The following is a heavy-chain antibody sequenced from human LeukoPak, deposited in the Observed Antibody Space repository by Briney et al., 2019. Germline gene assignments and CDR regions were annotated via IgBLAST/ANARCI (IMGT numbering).Heavy chain of an antibody. D-gene: IGHD5-12*01. Sequence: SETLSLTCTVSGGSISSYYWSWIRQPPGKGLEWIGYIYYSGSTNYNPSLKSRATISVDTSKNQFSLKLSSVTAADTAVYYCARALRGYSGYDLDYWGQGTLVTVSS. CDR1: GGSISSYY. J-gene: IGHJ4*02. CDR3: ARALRGYSGYDLDY. CDR2: IYYSGST. V-gene: IGHV4-59*01.